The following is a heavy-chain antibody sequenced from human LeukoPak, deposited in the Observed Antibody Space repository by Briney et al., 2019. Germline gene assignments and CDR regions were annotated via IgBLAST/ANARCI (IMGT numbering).Heavy chain of an antibody. CDR1: GYTFTSYG. J-gene: IGHJ4*02. Sequence: ASVKVSCKASGYTFTSYGSSWVRQAPGQGLEWMGWISAYNGNTNYAQKLQGRVTMTTDTSTSTAYMELRSLRSDDTAVYYCARSGRYCSGGSCYSSPLFHYWGQGTLVTVSS. D-gene: IGHD2-15*01. CDR3: ARSGRYCSGGSCYSSPLFHY. V-gene: IGHV1-18*01. CDR2: ISAYNGNT.